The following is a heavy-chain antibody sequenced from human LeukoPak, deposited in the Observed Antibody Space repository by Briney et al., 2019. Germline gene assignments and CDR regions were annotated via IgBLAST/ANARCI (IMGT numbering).Heavy chain of an antibody. D-gene: IGHD2-15*01. CDR1: GFTFSSYA. CDR3: ARDCGGGSCYGPYDAFDI. CDR2: ISSSGSTI. V-gene: IGHV3-48*03. J-gene: IGHJ3*02. Sequence: QPGGSLRLSCAASGFTFSSYAMHWVRQAPGKGLEWVSYISSSGSTIYYADSVKGRFTISRDNAKNSLYLQMNSLRAEDTAVYYCARDCGGGSCYGPYDAFDIWGQGTMVTVSS.